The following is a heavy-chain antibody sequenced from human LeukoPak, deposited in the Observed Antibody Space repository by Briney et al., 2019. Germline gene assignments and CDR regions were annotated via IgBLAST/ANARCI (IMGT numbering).Heavy chain of an antibody. J-gene: IGHJ4*02. Sequence: SGRSLRLSCAASGFSFSSYGMHWVRQAPGQGLEWVAIVSYDGSNTYYADSVKGRFTISRDNSKNTVYLQMNSLRAEDTAVYWCAREVLRSFDSWGQGIRVTVS. CDR3: AREVLRSFDS. CDR1: GFSFSSYG. CDR2: VSYDGSNT. V-gene: IGHV3-30*19.